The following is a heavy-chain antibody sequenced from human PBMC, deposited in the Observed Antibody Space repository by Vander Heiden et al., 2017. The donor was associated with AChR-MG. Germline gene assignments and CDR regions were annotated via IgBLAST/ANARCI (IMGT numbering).Heavy chain of an antibody. J-gene: IGHJ3*02. CDR3: ARVLQYYDSSGYDGHDAFDI. CDR2: IYHSGST. V-gene: IGHV4-30-2*01. CDR1: GGPLSSGGYS. Sequence: QLQLQESGSVLVKPSQTLSLTCAVSGGPLSSGGYSWGWIRQPPGKGLEWIGYIYHSGSTYYNPSLKSRVTIAVDRSKNQFSLKRSSVTAADTAVYYCARVLQYYDSSGYDGHDAFDIWCQGTMVTVSS. D-gene: IGHD3-22*01.